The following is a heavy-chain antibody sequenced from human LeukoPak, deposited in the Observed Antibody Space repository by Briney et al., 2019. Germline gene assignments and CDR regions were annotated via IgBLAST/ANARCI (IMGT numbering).Heavy chain of an antibody. D-gene: IGHD6-13*01. Sequence: GGTLRLSCAASGFTFSSYAMSWVRQAPGKGLEWVSAISGSGGSTYYADSVKGRFTISRDNSKNTLYLQMNSLRAEDTAVYYCAKDGGSWEYYFDYWGQGTLVTVSS. V-gene: IGHV3-23*01. CDR1: GFTFSSYA. J-gene: IGHJ4*02. CDR2: ISGSGGST. CDR3: AKDGGSWEYYFDY.